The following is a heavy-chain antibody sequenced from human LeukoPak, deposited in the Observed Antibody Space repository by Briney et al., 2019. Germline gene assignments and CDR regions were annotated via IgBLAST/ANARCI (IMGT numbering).Heavy chain of an antibody. V-gene: IGHV1-2*06. D-gene: IGHD7-27*01. J-gene: IGHJ4*02. CDR2: INPNSGGT. CDR3: AREVSGDPGGY. Sequence: ASVKVSCKASGYTFTGYYLHWVRQAPGQGLEWMGRINPNSGGTNYAQKFQGRVSMTRDTSISTAYMELSRLRSDDTAVYFCAREVSGDPGGYWGQGTLVTVSS. CDR1: GYTFTGYY.